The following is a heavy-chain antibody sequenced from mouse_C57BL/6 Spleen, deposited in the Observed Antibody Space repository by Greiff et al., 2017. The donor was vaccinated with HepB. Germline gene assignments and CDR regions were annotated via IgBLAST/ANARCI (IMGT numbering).Heavy chain of an antibody. CDR3: ARGVNFDC. D-gene: IGHD2-5*01. V-gene: IGHV5-4*01. Sequence: EVQGVESGGGLVKPGGSLKLSCAASGFTFSSYAMPWVRQTPEKRLEWVATISDGGSYTYYPDNVKGRFTISRDNAKNNLYLQMSHLKSEDTAMYYCARGVNFDCWGQGTTLTVSS. J-gene: IGHJ2*01. CDR2: ISDGGSYT. CDR1: GFTFSSYA.